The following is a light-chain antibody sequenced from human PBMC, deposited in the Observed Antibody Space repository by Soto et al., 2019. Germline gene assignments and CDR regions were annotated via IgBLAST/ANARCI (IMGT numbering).Light chain of an antibody. J-gene: IGKJ2*01. CDR1: QSVRSN. CDR3: HQYTEYLKV. Sequence: DIILPQSPDTLSVSPGERVTLSCRASQSVRSNLAWYQQKPGQAPRLLIYEASTRATGVPTRFSGSGSGTDFTLTITSLQSEDVAVYFCHQYTEYLKVFGQGTKVDIK. V-gene: IGKV3-15*01. CDR2: EAS.